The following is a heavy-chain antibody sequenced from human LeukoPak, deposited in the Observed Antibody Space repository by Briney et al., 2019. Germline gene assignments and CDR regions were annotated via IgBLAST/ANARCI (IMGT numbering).Heavy chain of an antibody. CDR1: RGTFSSYA. D-gene: IGHD2-2*01. V-gene: IGHV1-69*01. CDR2: IIPIFGTA. J-gene: IGHJ5*02. Sequence: SVKVSCKASRGTFSSYAISWVRQAPGQGLEWMGGIIPIFGTANYAQKFQGRVTITADESTSTAYMELSSLRSEDTAVYYCGRGVVVVPAATAGSNWFDPWGQGTLVTVSS. CDR3: GRGVVVVPAATAGSNWFDP.